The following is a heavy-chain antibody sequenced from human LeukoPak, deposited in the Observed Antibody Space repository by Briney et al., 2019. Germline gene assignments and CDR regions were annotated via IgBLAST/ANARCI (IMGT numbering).Heavy chain of an antibody. V-gene: IGHV3-48*03. Sequence: GGSLRLSCAASGFTFSSYEMNWVRQAPGKGLEWVSYISSSGSTIYCADSVKGRFTISRDNAKNSLYLQMNSLRAEDTAVYYCARGGRFVEVDYWGQGTLVTVSS. D-gene: IGHD3-10*01. CDR2: ISSSGSTI. J-gene: IGHJ4*02. CDR3: ARGGRFVEVDY. CDR1: GFTFSSYE.